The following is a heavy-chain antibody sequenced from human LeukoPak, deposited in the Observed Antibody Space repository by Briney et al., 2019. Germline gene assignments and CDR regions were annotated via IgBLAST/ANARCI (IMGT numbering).Heavy chain of an antibody. V-gene: IGHV3-7*01. D-gene: IGHD1-26*01. CDR2: IKEDGSEK. CDR3: AGRIFDF. Sequence: PGGSLRLSCAASGFTFSTYWMAWIRQAPGKGLEWVANIKEDGSEKYYVDSVKGRFTISRYNAKNSVFLQMNSLRVEDTAVYYCAGRIFDFRGQGTMVTVSS. J-gene: IGHJ3*01. CDR1: GFTFSTYW.